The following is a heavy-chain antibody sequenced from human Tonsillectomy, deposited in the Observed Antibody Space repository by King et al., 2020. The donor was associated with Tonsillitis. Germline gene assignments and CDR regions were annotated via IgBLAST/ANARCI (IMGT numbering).Heavy chain of an antibody. CDR3: AKDKEIGSGREPMDV. Sequence: VQLVESGGGVVQPGTSLRLSCAASGFTFNNYDMHWVRQAPGKGLEWVALISQDGSNKCYADSVKGRFTISRDNSKNTLYLQMNSLRAEDTAVYYCAKDKEIGSGREPMDVWGQGTTVTVS. CDR2: ISQDGSNK. J-gene: IGHJ6*02. D-gene: IGHD3-3*01. CDR1: GFTFNNYD. V-gene: IGHV3-30*18.